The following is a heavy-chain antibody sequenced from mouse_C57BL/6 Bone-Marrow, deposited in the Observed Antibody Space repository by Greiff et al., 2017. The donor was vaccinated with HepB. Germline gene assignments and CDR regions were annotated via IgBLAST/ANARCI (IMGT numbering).Heavy chain of an antibody. CDR3: ARWSTGTEWYFDV. D-gene: IGHD4-1*02. CDR2: IYPGSGST. Sequence: QVQLQQPGAELVKPGASVKMSCKASGYTFTSYWITWVKQRPGQGLEWIGDIYPGSGSTNYNEKFKSKATLTVDTSSSTAYMQRSSLTSEDSAVYYCARWSTGTEWYFDVWGTGTTVTVSS. CDR1: GYTFTSYW. V-gene: IGHV1-55*01. J-gene: IGHJ1*03.